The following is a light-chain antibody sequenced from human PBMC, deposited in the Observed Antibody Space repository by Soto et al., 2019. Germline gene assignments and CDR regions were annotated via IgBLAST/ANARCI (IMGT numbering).Light chain of an antibody. J-gene: IGKJ1*01. CDR1: QFISSW. Sequence: DIQMTQSPSTLSASVGDRVTITCRASQFISSWLAWYQQKPGKAPNLLIYDGSTLASGVPLRLIGSGSGTEFTLTISSLQPDDFATYYCQQYNSFRTFGQGTKVDIK. CDR2: DGS. CDR3: QQYNSFRT. V-gene: IGKV1-5*01.